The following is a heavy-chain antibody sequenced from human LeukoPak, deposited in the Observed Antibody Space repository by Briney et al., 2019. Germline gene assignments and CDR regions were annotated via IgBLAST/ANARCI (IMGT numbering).Heavy chain of an antibody. CDR1: GYTFTSYA. V-gene: IGHV1-46*01. J-gene: IGHJ6*03. CDR3: ARGTAGYCSSTSCYDIIYYYYMDV. Sequence: ASVKVSCKASGYTFTSYAMNWVRQAPGQGLEWMGIINPSGGSTNYAQKFQGRVTMTRDTSTNTVYMELSSLRSEDTAVYHCARGTAGYCSSTSCYDIIYYYYMDVWGKGTTVTISS. D-gene: IGHD2-2*01. CDR2: INPSGGST.